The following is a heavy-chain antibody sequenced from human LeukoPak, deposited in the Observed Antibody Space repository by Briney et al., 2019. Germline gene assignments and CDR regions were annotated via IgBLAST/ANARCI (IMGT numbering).Heavy chain of an antibody. J-gene: IGHJ4*02. CDR1: GYSFTSYW. Sequence: GESLKISCKGSGYSFTSYWISWVRQMPGKGLEWMGRIDPSDSYTNYSPSFQGHVTISADKSISTAYLQWSSLKASDTAMYYCAFNKVALRAGTAPFDYWGQGTLVTVSS. CDR3: AFNKVALRAGTAPFDY. D-gene: IGHD6-19*01. V-gene: IGHV5-10-1*01. CDR2: IDPSDSYT.